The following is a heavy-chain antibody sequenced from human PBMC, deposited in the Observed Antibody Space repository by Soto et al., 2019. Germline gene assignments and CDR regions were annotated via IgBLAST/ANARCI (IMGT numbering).Heavy chain of an antibody. D-gene: IGHD3-16*01. CDR1: GGSFSGYY. CDR3: ARGEGAWFDP. V-gene: IGHV4-34*01. Sequence: QVQLQQRGAGLLKPSETLSLTCAVYGGSFSGYYWSWIRQPPGKGLEWIGEINHSGSTNYNPSLKSRVTISVDTSKNQFSLKLSSVTAADTAVYYCARGEGAWFDPWGQGTLVTVSS. CDR2: INHSGST. J-gene: IGHJ5*02.